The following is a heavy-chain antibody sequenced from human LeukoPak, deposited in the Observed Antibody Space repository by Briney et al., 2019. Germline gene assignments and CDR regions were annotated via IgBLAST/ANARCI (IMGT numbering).Heavy chain of an antibody. CDR1: GFTFSDEY. J-gene: IGHJ4*02. D-gene: IGHD1-26*01. CDR2: ISGSGNII. Sequence: GGSLRLSCAASGFTFSDEYMNWIRQAPGKGLEWVSYISGSGNIIYYADSVKGRFTISRDNARNSLYLQMNSLRAEDTAVYYCASGMRVGPNIWGQGTLVTVSS. CDR3: ASGMRVGPNI. V-gene: IGHV3-11*01.